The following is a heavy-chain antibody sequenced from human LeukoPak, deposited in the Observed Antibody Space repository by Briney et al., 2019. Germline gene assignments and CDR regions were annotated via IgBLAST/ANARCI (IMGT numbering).Heavy chain of an antibody. CDR2: ISAYNGNT. V-gene: IGHV1-18*01. J-gene: IGHJ4*02. D-gene: IGHD3-9*01. CDR1: GYTFASYG. Sequence: ASVKVSCKASGYTFASYGISWVRQAPGQGLEWMGWISAYNGNTNYAQKLQGRVTMTTDTSTGTAYMELRSLRSDDTAVYYCARDREVLRYFDWLSTTDDDWGQGTLVTVSS. CDR3: ARDREVLRYFDWLSTTDDD.